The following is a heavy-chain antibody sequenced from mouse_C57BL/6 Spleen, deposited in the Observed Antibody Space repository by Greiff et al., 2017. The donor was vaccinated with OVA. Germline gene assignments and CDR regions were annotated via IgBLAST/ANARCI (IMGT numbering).Heavy chain of an antibody. CDR3: ARDLYDGAMDY. CDR1: GFTFSDYG. J-gene: IGHJ4*01. V-gene: IGHV5-15*01. CDR2: ISNLAYSI. Sequence: EVQVVESGGGLVQPGGSLKLSCAASGFTFSDYGMAWVRQAPRKGPEWVAFISNLAYSIYYADTVTGRSTISRENAKNTLYLEMSSLRSEDTAMYYCARDLYDGAMDYWGQGTSVTVSS. D-gene: IGHD2-3*01.